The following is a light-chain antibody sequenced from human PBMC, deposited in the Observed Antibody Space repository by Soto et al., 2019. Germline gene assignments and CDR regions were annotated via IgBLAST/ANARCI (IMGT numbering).Light chain of an antibody. J-gene: IGLJ1*01. Sequence: QSVLTQPHSASGTPGQRVTISCSGSSSNIGANSVQWLQQLPGTAPKVLIYSSNHRPSGVPERFSGSKSGTSASLAISELQSDDEADYYCAAWDDSLNGHVFGTGTKVTVL. CDR3: AAWDDSLNGHV. V-gene: IGLV1-44*01. CDR2: SSN. CDR1: SSNIGANS.